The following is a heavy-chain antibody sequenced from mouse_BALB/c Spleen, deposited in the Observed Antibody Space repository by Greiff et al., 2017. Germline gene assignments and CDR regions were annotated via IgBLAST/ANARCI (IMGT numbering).Heavy chain of an antibody. Sequence: VQLKQSGTVLARPGASVKMSCKASGYSFTSYWMHWVKQRPGQGLEWIGAIYPGNSDTSYNQKFKGKAKLTAVTSASTAYMELSSLTNEDSAVYYCTREDGNYVWYFDVWGAGTTVTVSS. J-gene: IGHJ1*01. CDR3: TREDGNYVWYFDV. CDR2: IYPGNSDT. CDR1: GYSFTSYW. D-gene: IGHD2-1*01. V-gene: IGHV1-5*01.